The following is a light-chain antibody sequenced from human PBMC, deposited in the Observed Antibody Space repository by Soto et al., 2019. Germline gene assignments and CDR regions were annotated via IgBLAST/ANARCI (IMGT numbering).Light chain of an antibody. Sequence: SYELTQPLSVSVALGQTARITCRGNNIGDKNVHWYQQKPGQAPVVVMYRDSRRPSGIPERFSGSNSGNTATLIISTAQAGDEADYYCQVWYSSTVFFGGGTKVTVL. J-gene: IGLJ2*01. V-gene: IGLV3-9*01. CDR2: RDS. CDR1: NIGDKN. CDR3: QVWYSSTVF.